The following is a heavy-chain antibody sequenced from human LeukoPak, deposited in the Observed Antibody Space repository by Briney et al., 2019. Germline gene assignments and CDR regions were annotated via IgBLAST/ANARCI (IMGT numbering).Heavy chain of an antibody. V-gene: IGHV4-39*01. CDR2: IYYSGST. J-gene: IGHJ3*02. CDR1: GGSISSSSYY. D-gene: IGHD2-2*01. CDR3: ARSDIVVVPAAIGGYFDAFDI. Sequence: SETLSLTCTVSGGSISSSSYYWSWIRQPPGKGLEWIGSIYYSGSTYYNPSLKSRVTISVDTSKNQFSLKLSSVTAADTAVYYCARSDIVVVPAAIGGYFDAFDIWGQGTMVTVSS.